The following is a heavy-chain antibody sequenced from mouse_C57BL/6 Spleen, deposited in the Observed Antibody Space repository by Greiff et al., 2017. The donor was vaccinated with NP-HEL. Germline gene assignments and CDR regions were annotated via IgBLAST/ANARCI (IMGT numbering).Heavy chain of an antibody. Sequence: QVQLQQSGAELVRPGSSVKLSCKASGYTFTSYWMDWVKQRPGQGLEWIGNIYPSDSETHYNQKFKDKATLTVDKSSSTAYMRLSSLTSEDSAVDYSASVAPSCSNYAGFAYWGNAPLVTASA. D-gene: IGHD2-5*01. CDR2: IYPSDSET. V-gene: IGHV1-61*01. CDR3: ASVAPSCSNYAGFAY. J-gene: IGHJ3*01. CDR1: GYTFTSYW.